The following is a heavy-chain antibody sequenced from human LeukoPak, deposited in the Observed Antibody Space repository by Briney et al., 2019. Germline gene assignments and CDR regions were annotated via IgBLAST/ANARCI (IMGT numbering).Heavy chain of an antibody. CDR3: ARVDLLTGYYFFDY. J-gene: IGHJ4*02. CDR2: INPNSGGT. Sequence: ASVKVSCKASGYTFTDYYMHWVRQAPGQGLEWMGWINPNSGGTNYAQKLQGRVTMTTDTSTSTAYMELRSLGSDETAVYYCARVDLLTGYYFFDYWGQGTLVTVSS. CDR1: GYTFTDYY. D-gene: IGHD3-9*01. V-gene: IGHV1-2*02.